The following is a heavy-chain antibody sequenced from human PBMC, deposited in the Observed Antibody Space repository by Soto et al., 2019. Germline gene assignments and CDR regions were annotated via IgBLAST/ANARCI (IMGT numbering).Heavy chain of an antibody. J-gene: IGHJ4*02. CDR2: INTYNDNT. CDR1: GYTFTTYG. D-gene: IGHD2-15*01. V-gene: IGHV1-18*01. CDR3: AREYCRGGGCYGTDY. Sequence: QVQLVQSGAEVKKPGASVKVSCKASGYTFTTYGISWVRQAPGQGLEWTGWINTYNDNTKYEQNFQGRVTMPTDTFTTTVYMELRSLTSDDTAVYYCAREYCRGGGCYGTDYWGQGTLVTVSS.